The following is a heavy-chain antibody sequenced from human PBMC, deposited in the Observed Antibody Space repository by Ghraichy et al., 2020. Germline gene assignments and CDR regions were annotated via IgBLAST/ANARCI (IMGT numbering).Heavy chain of an antibody. J-gene: IGHJ5*02. CDR2: ISSTSSHI. D-gene: IGHD4-17*01. CDR3: ARDSSSRLRTSRPDL. Sequence: SCAASGFTFSSYDMNWVRQAPGRGLEWISYISSTSSHIYYAHSVKGRFTISRDDGRNSLYLQMNSLRDEDTAVYYCARDSSSRLRTSRPDLWGQGTLVTVSS. CDR1: GFTFSSYD. V-gene: IGHV3-48*02.